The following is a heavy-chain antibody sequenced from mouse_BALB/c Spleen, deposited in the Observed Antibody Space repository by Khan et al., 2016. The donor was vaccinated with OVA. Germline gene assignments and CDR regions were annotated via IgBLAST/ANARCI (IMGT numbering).Heavy chain of an antibody. D-gene: IGHD1-2*01. CDR2: ISYSGST. V-gene: IGHV3-1*02. CDR3: ARTARIKY. CDR1: GYSITSGYG. J-gene: IGHJ2*01. Sequence: EVQLQESGPGLVKHSQSLSLTCTVTGYSITSGYGWNWIRQFPGNKLEWMGYISYSGSTNYNPSLKSRISITRDTAKNQFFLQLNSVTTEDTATYYCARTARIKYWGKGTTLTVSS.